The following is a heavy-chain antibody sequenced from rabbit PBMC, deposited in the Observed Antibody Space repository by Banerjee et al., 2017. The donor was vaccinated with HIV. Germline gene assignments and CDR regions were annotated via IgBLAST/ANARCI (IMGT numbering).Heavy chain of an antibody. J-gene: IGHJ4*01. D-gene: IGHD3-3*01. Sequence: QLVEYGGDLVQPEGSLTLTCKASGLDFISSFWICWVRQAPGKGLEWIATIYPRYGATDYANWVSGRFTVSHDNAQNTVFLRMTSLTAADTATYFCARGLVAGVLDLWGPGTLVTVS. V-gene: IGHV1S45*01. CDR1: GLDFISSFW. CDR3: ARGLVAGVLDL. CDR2: IYPRYGAT.